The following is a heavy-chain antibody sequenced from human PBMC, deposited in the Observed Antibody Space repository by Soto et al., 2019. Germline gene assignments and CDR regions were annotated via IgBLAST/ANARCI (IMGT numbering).Heavy chain of an antibody. Sequence: LRLSCAAAGFTFSSYGMHWVRQAPGKGLEWVAVIRYDGSNKYYADSVKGRFTISRDNSKNTLYMQMNSLRAEDTAVYYCEREGVKETLYYFDYWGQGNLVTVS. CDR1: GFTFSSYG. D-gene: IGHD3-16*01. V-gene: IGHV3-33*01. CDR3: EREGVKETLYYFDY. CDR2: IRYDGSNK. J-gene: IGHJ4*02.